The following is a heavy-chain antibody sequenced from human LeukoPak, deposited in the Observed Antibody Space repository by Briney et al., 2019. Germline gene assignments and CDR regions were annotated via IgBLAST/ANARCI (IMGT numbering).Heavy chain of an antibody. V-gene: IGHV3-7*01. CDR3: ARDQFGWWANY. J-gene: IGHJ4*02. CDR1: GFTFSSYW. CDR2: IKQDGSKK. D-gene: IGHD6-19*01. Sequence: PGGSLRLSCAASGFTFSSYWMSWVRQAPGKGLEWVANIKQDGSKKYYVDSVKGRLTISRDNAKNSLYLQMNSLRVEDTAVYYCARDQFGWWANYWGQGTLVTVSS.